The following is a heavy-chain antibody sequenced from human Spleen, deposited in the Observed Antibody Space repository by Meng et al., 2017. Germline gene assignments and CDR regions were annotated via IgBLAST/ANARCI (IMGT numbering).Heavy chain of an antibody. V-gene: IGHV3-23*01. CDR1: GFTFSSYA. D-gene: IGHD5-12*01. Sequence: GESLKISCAASGFTFSSYAMSWVRQAPGKGLEWVSAISGSGGSTYYADSVKGRFTISRDNSKNTLYLQMNSLSAEDTAVYYCAKDRGRYSGYDWVYWGQGTLVTVSS. CDR3: AKDRGRYSGYDWVY. CDR2: ISGSGGST. J-gene: IGHJ4*02.